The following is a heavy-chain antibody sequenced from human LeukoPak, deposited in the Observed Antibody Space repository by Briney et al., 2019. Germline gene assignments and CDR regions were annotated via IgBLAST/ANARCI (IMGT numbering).Heavy chain of an antibody. CDR2: ISFDGSNK. V-gene: IGHV3-30*18. Sequence: PGGSLRLSCAASGFTFSSHGIHWVRQAPGKGLEWVAIISFDGSNKYYADSVKGRFTISRDNSKNTLYLQMNSLRAEDTAVYYCAKDLLYRPSSGSYPYYFDYWGQGTLVTVSS. CDR3: AKDLLYRPSSGSYPYYFDY. J-gene: IGHJ4*02. CDR1: GFTFSSHG. D-gene: IGHD1-26*01.